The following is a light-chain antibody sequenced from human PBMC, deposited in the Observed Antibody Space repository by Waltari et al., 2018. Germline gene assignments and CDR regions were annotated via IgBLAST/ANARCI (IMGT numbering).Light chain of an antibody. CDR3: QQGDTSPPT. CDR2: HSS. J-gene: IGKJ1*01. CDR1: QDISTS. V-gene: IGKV1-12*01. Sequence: EIHMTQSPSSVSASVGDRVSMSCRASQDISTSLAWYQQKSGKAPSLLIYHSSTLHSGVPSRFSGAGTGTDFTLTINNLHPEDFATYFCQQGDTSPPTFGPGTKVELK.